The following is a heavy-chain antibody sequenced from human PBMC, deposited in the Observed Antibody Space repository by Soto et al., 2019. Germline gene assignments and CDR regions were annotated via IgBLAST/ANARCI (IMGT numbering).Heavy chain of an antibody. Sequence: SETLSLTCTVSGGSISSGGYYWSWIRRHPGKGLEWIGYIYYSGSTYYNPSLKSRVTISVDTSKNQFSLKLSSVTAADTAVYYCARVYTHDYDWFDPWGQGTLVTVSS. CDR3: ARVYTHDYDWFDP. V-gene: IGHV4-31*03. CDR1: GGSISSGGYY. J-gene: IGHJ5*02. CDR2: IYYSGST. D-gene: IGHD4-17*01.